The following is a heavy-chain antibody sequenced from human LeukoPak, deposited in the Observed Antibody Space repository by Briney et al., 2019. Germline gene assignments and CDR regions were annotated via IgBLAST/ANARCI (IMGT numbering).Heavy chain of an antibody. CDR1: GITFSSYG. J-gene: IGHJ4*02. CDR2: ISSTGGTT. V-gene: IGHV3-23*01. Sequence: GGTLRLSCAASGITFSSYGMSWVRQAPGKGLEWVSSISSTGGTTYYADSVKGRFTISRDNSKNTLYLQMNSLRAEDTAVYYCARGGVAARGGFDYWGQGTLVTVSS. D-gene: IGHD6-6*01. CDR3: ARGGVAARGGFDY.